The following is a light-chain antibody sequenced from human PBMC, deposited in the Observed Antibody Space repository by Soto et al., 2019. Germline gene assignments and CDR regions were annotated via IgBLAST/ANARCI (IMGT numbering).Light chain of an antibody. CDR1: QSVLYSSNNKNH. Sequence: DIVMTQSPDSLAVSLGERATINCKSSQSVLYSSNNKNHLAWYQQKPGQPPKLLIYWASTRESGVPDRFSGSGSGTDFTLTTSSLQAEDVAVYYCQQYYSIPRTFGQGTKVEIK. CDR3: QQYYSIPRT. V-gene: IGKV4-1*01. CDR2: WAS. J-gene: IGKJ1*01.